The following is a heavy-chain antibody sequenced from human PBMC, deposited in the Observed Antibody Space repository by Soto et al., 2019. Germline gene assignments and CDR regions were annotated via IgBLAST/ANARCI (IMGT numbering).Heavy chain of an antibody. Sequence: GASVKVSCKASGGTFSSYAISWVRQAPGQGLEWMGGIIPIFGTANYAQKFQGRVTITADESTSTAYMELSSLRSEDTAVYYCAVGVVPAAPYYYYGMDVWGQGTTDTVS. D-gene: IGHD2-2*01. CDR3: AVGVVPAAPYYYYGMDV. J-gene: IGHJ6*02. V-gene: IGHV1-69*13. CDR2: IIPIFGTA. CDR1: GGTFSSYA.